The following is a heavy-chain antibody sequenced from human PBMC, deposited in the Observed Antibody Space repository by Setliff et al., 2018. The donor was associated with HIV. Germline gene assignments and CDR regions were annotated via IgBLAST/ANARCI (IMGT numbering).Heavy chain of an antibody. V-gene: IGHV4-31*03. J-gene: IGHJ3*02. Sequence: SETLSLTCTVSGGSFTSSDYYWSWIRQHPGGGLEWIGYIYYSGSTYYNPSLKSRVTRSLDTSNNQFSLKLSSVTAADTAVYYCARGFEAADAFHIWGQGTMVTVSS. CDR1: GGSFTSSDYY. D-gene: IGHD6-25*01. CDR2: IYYSGST. CDR3: ARGFEAADAFHI.